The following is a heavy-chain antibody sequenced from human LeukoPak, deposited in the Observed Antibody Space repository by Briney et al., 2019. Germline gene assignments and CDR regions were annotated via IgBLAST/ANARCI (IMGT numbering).Heavy chain of an antibody. V-gene: IGHV3-30*02. J-gene: IGHJ4*02. CDR3: AKVPYYYDSSGYYFDY. Sequence: GGSLRLSCAVSGFTFSSYGMHWVRQAPGKGLEWVAFIRYDGSNKYYADSVKGRFTISRDNSKNTLYLQMNSLRAEDTAVYYCAKVPYYYDSSGYYFDYWGQGTLVTVSS. CDR2: IRYDGSNK. D-gene: IGHD3-22*01. CDR1: GFTFSSYG.